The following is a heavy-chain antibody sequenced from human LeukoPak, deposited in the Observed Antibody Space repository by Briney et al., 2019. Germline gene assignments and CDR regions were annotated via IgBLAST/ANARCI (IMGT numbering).Heavy chain of an antibody. J-gene: IGHJ3*02. Sequence: ASVKVSCKASGYTFTGYYMHWVRQAPGQGLEWMGWINPNSGGTNYAQKFQGRVTMTRDTSISTAYMELSRLRSEDTAVYYCANSYYDSSGYRIRAFDIWGQGTMVTVSS. CDR3: ANSYYDSSGYRIRAFDI. D-gene: IGHD3-22*01. V-gene: IGHV1-2*02. CDR2: INPNSGGT. CDR1: GYTFTGYY.